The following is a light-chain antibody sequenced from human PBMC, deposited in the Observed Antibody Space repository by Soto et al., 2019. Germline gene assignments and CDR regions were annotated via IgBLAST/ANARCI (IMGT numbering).Light chain of an antibody. J-gene: IGLJ1*01. Sequence: QSALAQPASVSGSPGQSISISCTGTSSDVGYFNYVSWYQQHPGKAPKLMIYDVSNWPSGISNRFSGSKSGNTASLTISGLQAEDEADYYCSSYTSSSILYVFGTGTKVTVL. CDR2: DVS. CDR3: SSYTSSSILYV. V-gene: IGLV2-14*03. CDR1: SSDVGYFNY.